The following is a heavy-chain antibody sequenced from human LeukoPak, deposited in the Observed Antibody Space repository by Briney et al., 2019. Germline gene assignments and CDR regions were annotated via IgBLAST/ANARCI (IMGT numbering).Heavy chain of an antibody. J-gene: IGHJ4*02. D-gene: IGHD4-23*01. Sequence: GRSLRLSCAASGFTFNIYGMNWVRQAPGKGLEWVSSISSSSSYIYYADSVKGRFTISRDNAKNSLYLQMNSLRAEDTAVYYCARDDYGGNSDYWGQGTLVTVSS. CDR2: ISSSSSYI. CDR3: ARDDYGGNSDY. CDR1: GFTFNIYG. V-gene: IGHV3-21*01.